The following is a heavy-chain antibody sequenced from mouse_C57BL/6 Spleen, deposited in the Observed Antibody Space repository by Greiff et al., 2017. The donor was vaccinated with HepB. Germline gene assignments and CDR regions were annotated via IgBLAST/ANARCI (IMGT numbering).Heavy chain of an antibody. CDR3: ARAEWFAY. CDR2: IYPSDSET. CDR1: GYTFTSYW. J-gene: IGHJ3*01. Sequence: VQLQQPGAELVRPGSSVKLSCKASGYTFTSYWMDWVKQRPGQGLEWIGNIYPSDSETHYNQKFKDKATLTVDKSSSTAYMQLSSLTSEDSAVYYCARAEWFAYWGQGTLVTVSA. V-gene: IGHV1-61*01.